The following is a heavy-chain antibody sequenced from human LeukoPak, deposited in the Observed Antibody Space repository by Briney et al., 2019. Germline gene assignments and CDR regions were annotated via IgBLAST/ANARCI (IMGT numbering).Heavy chain of an antibody. J-gene: IGHJ4*02. CDR3: ARESFGSGSYPDF. CDR2: IWHDGSHK. Sequence: GGSLGLSCAASGFSFDTYAMHWVRQAPGQGLEWVALIWHDGSHKFYSNSVRGQFTISRDNSKNTVYLQMNNLRPDDTAVYYCARESFGSGSYPDFWGQGTLVTVSS. V-gene: IGHV3-33*01. CDR1: GFSFDTYA. D-gene: IGHD3-10*01.